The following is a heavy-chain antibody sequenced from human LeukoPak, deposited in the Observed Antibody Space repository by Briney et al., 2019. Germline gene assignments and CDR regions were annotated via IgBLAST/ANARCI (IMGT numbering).Heavy chain of an antibody. D-gene: IGHD2-21*01. CDR3: ARGRSVWYYFDY. J-gene: IGHJ4*02. Sequence: SETLSLTCTVSGGSISSYYWSWIRQPPGKGLEWIGEINHSGSTNYNPSLKSRVTISVDTSKNQFSLKLSSVTAADTAVYYCARGRSVWYYFDYWGQGTLVTVSS. V-gene: IGHV4-34*01. CDR2: INHSGST. CDR1: GGSISSYY.